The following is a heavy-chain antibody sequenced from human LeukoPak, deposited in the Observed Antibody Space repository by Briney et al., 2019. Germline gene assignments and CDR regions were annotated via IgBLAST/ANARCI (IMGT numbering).Heavy chain of an antibody. V-gene: IGHV1-18*01. CDR3: ARSRINTYYYDSSGPGAFDI. Sequence: ASVKVSCKASGYTFTSYGISWVRQAPGQGLEWMGWISAYNGNTNYAQKLQGRVTMTTDTYTSTAYTEVRSLRSDDTAVYYCARSRINTYYYDSSGPGAFDIWGQGTMVTVSS. D-gene: IGHD3-22*01. J-gene: IGHJ3*02. CDR2: ISAYNGNT. CDR1: GYTFTSYG.